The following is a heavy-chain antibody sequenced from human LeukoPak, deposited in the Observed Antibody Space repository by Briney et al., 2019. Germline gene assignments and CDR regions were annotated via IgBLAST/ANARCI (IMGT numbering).Heavy chain of an antibody. CDR2: INPNNGGT. D-gene: IGHD5-18*01. Sequence: ASGKVSCKASGYTFTSNDIHWVRQAPGQGLEWMGWINPNNGGTNYAQKFQGRVTMTRDTSISTAYMELNRLRSDDTAVYYCARDPYSNYFDYWGQGTLVTVSS. CDR1: GYTFTSND. J-gene: IGHJ4*02. CDR3: ARDPYSNYFDY. V-gene: IGHV1-2*02.